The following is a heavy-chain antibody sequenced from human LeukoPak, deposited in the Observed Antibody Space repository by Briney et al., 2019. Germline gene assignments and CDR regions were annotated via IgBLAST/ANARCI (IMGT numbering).Heavy chain of an antibody. CDR2: ISGSGGSI. J-gene: IGHJ6*02. CDR1: GFTFSSYA. V-gene: IGHV3-23*01. D-gene: IGHD3-16*01. CDR3: AKAPGVGAGAYDYYGMDV. Sequence: PGGSLRLSCAASGFTFSSYAMSWVRQAPGKGLEWVSAISGSGGSIYYADSVKGRFTISRDNSKDTLYLQMNSLRAEDTAVYYCAKAPGVGAGAYDYYGMDVWGQGTTVTVSS.